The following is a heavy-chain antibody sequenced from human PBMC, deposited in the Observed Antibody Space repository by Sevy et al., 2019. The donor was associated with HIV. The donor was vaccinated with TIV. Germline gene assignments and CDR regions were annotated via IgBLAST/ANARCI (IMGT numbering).Heavy chain of an antibody. CDR3: ATPRFDF. J-gene: IGHJ4*02. CDR1: GFDFSSHW. Sequence: GGSLRLSCEASGFDFSSHWMQWVRQAPGKGLVWVSRINTGGSSTNYADSVKGRFTISRDNAKNTLYLEMNNLRDEDTALYYCATPRFDFWGPGTLVTVSS. V-gene: IGHV3-74*01. CDR2: INTGGSST.